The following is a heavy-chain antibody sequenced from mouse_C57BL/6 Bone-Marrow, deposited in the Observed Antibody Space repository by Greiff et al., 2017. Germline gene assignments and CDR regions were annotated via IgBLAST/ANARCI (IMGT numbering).Heavy chain of an antibody. D-gene: IGHD2-5*01. J-gene: IGHJ3*01. V-gene: IGHV5-4*03. CDR2: VSDGGSYP. Sequence: EVKLMESGGGLVKPGGSLKLSCAASGFTFSTSAMSLVRLTPQKRLEWVATVSDGGSYPYYPDNVQGRFTISRDNAKNNLYLQMSHLESEDTAMYYCARAGYYSTFAYWGQGTLVTVSA. CDR1: GFTFSTSA. CDR3: ARAGYYSTFAY.